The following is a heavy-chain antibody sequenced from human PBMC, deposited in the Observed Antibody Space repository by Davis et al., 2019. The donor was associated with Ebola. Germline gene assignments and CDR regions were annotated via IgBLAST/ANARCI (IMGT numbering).Heavy chain of an antibody. J-gene: IGHJ6*02. CDR1: GGTFSSYA. V-gene: IGHV1-69*05. Sequence: SVKVSCKASGGTFSSYAISWVRQAPGQGLEWMGGIIPIFGTANYAQKLQGRVTMTTDTSTSTAYMELRSLRSDDTAVYYCARDGVAAPFGDYYYGMDVWGQGTTVTVSS. CDR3: ARDGVAAPFGDYYYGMDV. D-gene: IGHD3-10*01. CDR2: IIPIFGTA.